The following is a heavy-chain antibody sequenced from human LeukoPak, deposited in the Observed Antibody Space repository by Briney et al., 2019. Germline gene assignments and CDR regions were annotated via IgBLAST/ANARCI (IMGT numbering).Heavy chain of an antibody. CDR3: ARLRQYTYVYYFDY. CDR2: LSHSGTTV. CDR1: GFTFSNYE. D-gene: IGHD5-18*01. J-gene: IGHJ4*02. V-gene: IGHV3-48*03. Sequence: TGGSLRLSCAASGFTFSNYEMTWVRQAPGEGLGWVSSLSHSGTTVYYSDAVQGRFTISRDNAQNSLFLQRSSLRADDTAVYYWARLRQYTYVYYFDYWGQGTLVAASS.